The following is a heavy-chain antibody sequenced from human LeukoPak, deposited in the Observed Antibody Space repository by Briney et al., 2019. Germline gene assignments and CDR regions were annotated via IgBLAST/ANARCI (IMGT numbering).Heavy chain of an antibody. CDR1: GGTFSSYA. Sequence: ASVKVSCKASGGTFSSYAISWVRQAPGQGLEWMGGIIPIFGTANYAQKFQGRVTITADESTSTAYMELSSLRSEDTAVYYCARVPSYYGSGSSHFDYWGQGTLVTVSS. CDR3: ARVPSYYGSGSSHFDY. CDR2: IIPIFGTA. D-gene: IGHD3-10*01. J-gene: IGHJ4*02. V-gene: IGHV1-69*13.